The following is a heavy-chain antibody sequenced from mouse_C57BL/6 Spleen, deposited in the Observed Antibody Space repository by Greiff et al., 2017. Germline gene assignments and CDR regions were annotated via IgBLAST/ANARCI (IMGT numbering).Heavy chain of an antibody. CDR2: INPGSGGT. D-gene: IGHD2-2*01. J-gene: IGHJ2*01. CDR1: GYAFTNYL. CDR3: ARLGYGFDY. V-gene: IGHV1-54*01. Sequence: VQLQQSGAELVRPGTSVKVSCKASGYAFTNYLIEWVKQRPGQGLEWIGVINPGSGGTNYNEKFKGKATLTADKSSSTAYMQLSSLTSEDSAVYCCARLGYGFDYWGQGTTLTVSS.